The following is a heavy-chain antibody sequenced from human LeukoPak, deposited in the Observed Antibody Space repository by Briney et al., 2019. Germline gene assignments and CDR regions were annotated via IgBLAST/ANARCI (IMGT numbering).Heavy chain of an antibody. D-gene: IGHD1-26*01. CDR3: AKVVREDWFDP. Sequence: GGSLRLSCAASGFTFSSYAMSWVRQAPGKGLEWVSGISWNSGSIGYADSVKGRFTISRDNAKNSLYLQMNSLRAEDTALYYCAKVVREDWFDPWGQGTLVTVSS. V-gene: IGHV3-9*01. CDR1: GFTFSSYA. J-gene: IGHJ5*02. CDR2: ISWNSGSI.